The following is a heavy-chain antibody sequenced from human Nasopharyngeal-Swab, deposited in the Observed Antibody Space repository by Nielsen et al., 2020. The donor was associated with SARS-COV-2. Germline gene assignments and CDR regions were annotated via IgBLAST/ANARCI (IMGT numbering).Heavy chain of an antibody. Sequence: GGSLRLSCAASGFTFSDYSMNWVRQTPGKGLAWVSSITSSSRYIYYADSVKGRFTISRDNGKNSLYLQMSSLRAEDTAVYYCARSLGEATVTTWTAWHYYYGMDVWGQGTTVTVSS. J-gene: IGHJ6*02. CDR2: ITSSSRYI. CDR1: GFTFSDYS. V-gene: IGHV3-21*01. D-gene: IGHD4-11*01. CDR3: ARSLGEATVTTWTAWHYYYGMDV.